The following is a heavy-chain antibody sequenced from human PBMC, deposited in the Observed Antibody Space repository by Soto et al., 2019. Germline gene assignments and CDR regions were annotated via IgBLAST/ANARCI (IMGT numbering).Heavy chain of an antibody. V-gene: IGHV1-3*05. J-gene: IGHJ4*02. CDR2: INAGNGNT. D-gene: IGHD3-22*01. CDR3: AGSGYHTFEMDY. CDR1: GYTFTSYA. Sequence: QVQLVQSGAEEKKPGASVKVSCKASGYTFTSYAMHWVRQAPGQRLEWMGWINAGNGNTKYSQKFQGRVTITRDTSANTAYMGMSSLRPEDTAVYYCAGSGYHTFEMDYWGQGTLVTVSS.